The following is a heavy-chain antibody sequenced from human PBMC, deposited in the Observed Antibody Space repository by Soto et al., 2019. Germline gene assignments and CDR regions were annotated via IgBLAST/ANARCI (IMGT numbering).Heavy chain of an antibody. V-gene: IGHV1-69*12. J-gene: IGHJ6*02. CDR1: GGTFSSYA. D-gene: IGHD3-10*01. CDR2: IIPISGTA. CDR3: ASGLVPGVISYYYYGMDV. Sequence: QVQLVQAGAEVKKPGSSVKVSCKASGGTFSSYAISWVRQGPGQGLEWMGGIIPISGTANYAQKFKGSVTLTADDYTTTAYMELSSLRSEDTAVDYCASGLVPGVISYYYYGMDVWGQGTTVTVSS.